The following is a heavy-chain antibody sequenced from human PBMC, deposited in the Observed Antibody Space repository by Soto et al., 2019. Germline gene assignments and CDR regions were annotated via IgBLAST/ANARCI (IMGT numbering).Heavy chain of an antibody. CDR1: GYTFTHYY. Sequence: QVQLVQSGAEVKKPGASVRVSCKASGYTFTHYYIHWVRQAPGQGLEWMGIIKANGGITTYAQKFRAIFTMTSDTSTSTVYLELSSLRSEDSAIYYCATSVNSAMAFDYWGQGTLVTVSS. CDR3: ATSVNSAMAFDY. CDR2: IKANGGIT. D-gene: IGHD5-18*01. J-gene: IGHJ4*02. V-gene: IGHV1-46*01.